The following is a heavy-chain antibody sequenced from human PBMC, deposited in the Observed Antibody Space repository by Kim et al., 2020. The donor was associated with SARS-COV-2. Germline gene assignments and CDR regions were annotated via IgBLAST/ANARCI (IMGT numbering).Heavy chain of an antibody. J-gene: IGHJ3*02. V-gene: IGHV3-30*07. Sequence: EPVKSRITITRDKSKNKMQLQMNRLRAEDTTVYYCAREVEYYESGMGVDIWGQGTMVTVSS. CDR3: AREVEYYESGMGVDI. D-gene: IGHD3-10*01.